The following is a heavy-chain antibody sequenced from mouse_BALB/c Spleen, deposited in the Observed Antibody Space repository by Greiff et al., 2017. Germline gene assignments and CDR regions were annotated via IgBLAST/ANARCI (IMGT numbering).Heavy chain of an antibody. CDR2: INPYNDGT. Sequence: VQLKQSGPELVKPGASVKMSCKASGYTFTSYVMHWVKQKPGQGLEWIGYINPYNDGTKYNEKFKGKATLTSDKSSSTAYMELSSLTSEDSAVYYCARLIYYYGSSYFDDWGQGTTLTVSS. CDR3: ARLIYYYGSSYFDD. V-gene: IGHV1-14*01. CDR1: GYTFTSYV. J-gene: IGHJ2*01. D-gene: IGHD1-1*01.